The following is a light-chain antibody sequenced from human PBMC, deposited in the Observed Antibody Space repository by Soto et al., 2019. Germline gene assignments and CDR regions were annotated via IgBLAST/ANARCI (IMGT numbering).Light chain of an antibody. CDR1: QSISAW. V-gene: IGKV1-5*01. CDR2: DAS. Sequence: DIQMTQSPSTLSASVGDRVTITCRASQSISAWLAWYQQKPGKAPKILIYDASNLVTGVPSIFTGSGSGTDFTLTISSLQPDDYATYYCQQYDTYLRTFGQGTKVDFK. J-gene: IGKJ1*01. CDR3: QQYDTYLRT.